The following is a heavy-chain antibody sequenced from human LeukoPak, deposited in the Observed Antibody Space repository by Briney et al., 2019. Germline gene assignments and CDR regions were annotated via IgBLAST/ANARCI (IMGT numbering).Heavy chain of an antibody. D-gene: IGHD3-10*01. J-gene: IGHJ4*02. V-gene: IGHV4-59*01. CDR2: VHYSGST. CDR1: GGSITGYD. Sequence: SETLSLSCAGSGGSITGYDWSWIRQPPGKGLEWIGYVHYSGSTNYNPSLKSRVTISVDMSKNQFSLKVSSVTAADTGVYYCARLYYSGSGSFDYWGQGTLVTVSS. CDR3: ARLYYSGSGSFDY.